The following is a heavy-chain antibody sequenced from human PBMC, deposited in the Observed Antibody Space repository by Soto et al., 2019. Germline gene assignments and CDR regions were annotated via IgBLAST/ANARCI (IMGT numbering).Heavy chain of an antibody. J-gene: IGHJ3*02. Sequence: QVQLVESGGGVVQPGRSLRLSCAASGFTFSSYGMHWVRQAPGKGLEWVAVIWYDGSNKYYADSVKGRFTISRENSKNTLYLQMNSLRAEDTAVYYCARDPPGAFDIWGQGTMVTVSS. CDR1: GFTFSSYG. CDR2: IWYDGSNK. V-gene: IGHV3-33*01. CDR3: ARDPPGAFDI.